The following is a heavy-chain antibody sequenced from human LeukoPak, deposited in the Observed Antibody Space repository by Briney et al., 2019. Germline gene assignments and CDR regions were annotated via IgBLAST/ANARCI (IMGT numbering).Heavy chain of an antibody. CDR1: GYTFTGYY. V-gene: IGHV1-2*02. CDR3: ARAPRHIVVVTSCFDY. D-gene: IGHD2-21*02. J-gene: IGHJ4*02. CDR2: INPNSGGT. Sequence: ASVKVSCKASGYTFTGYYMHWVRQAPGQGLEWIGWINPNSGGTNYAQKFQGRVTMTRDTSISTAYMELSRLRSDDTAVYYCARAPRHIVVVTSCFDYWGQGTLVTVSS.